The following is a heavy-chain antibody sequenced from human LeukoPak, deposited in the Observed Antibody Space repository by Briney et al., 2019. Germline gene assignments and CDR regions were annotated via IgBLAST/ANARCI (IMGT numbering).Heavy chain of an antibody. CDR3: ARDRLGAEYDY. V-gene: IGHV3-21*01. D-gene: IGHD3-16*01. Sequence: GGSLRLSCAASGFTFSSYSMNWVRQAPGKGLEWVSSISSSSSYIYYADSVKGRFTISRDNAKKSLYLQMNSLRAEDTAVYYCARDRLGAEYDYWGQGTLVSVSS. J-gene: IGHJ4*02. CDR1: GFTFSSYS. CDR2: ISSSSSYI.